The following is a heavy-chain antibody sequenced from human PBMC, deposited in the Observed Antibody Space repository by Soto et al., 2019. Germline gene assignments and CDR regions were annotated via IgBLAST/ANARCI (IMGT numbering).Heavy chain of an antibody. J-gene: IGHJ5*02. V-gene: IGHV4-39*01. CDR3: ATRQGGSYNWFDP. CDR2: LYYSGNT. Sequence: SETLSLTCTVSGGSISRSSYSWAWIRQPPGKGLEWIGTLYYSGNTYYNPSLKSRVTISVDTSKNQFSLKLSSVTTADTAVYYCATRQGGSYNWFDPWGQGTLVTVSS. CDR1: GGSISRSSYS. D-gene: IGHD2-15*01.